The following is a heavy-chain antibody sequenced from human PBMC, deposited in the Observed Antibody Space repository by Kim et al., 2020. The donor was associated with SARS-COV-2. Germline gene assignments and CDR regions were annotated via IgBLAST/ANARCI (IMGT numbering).Heavy chain of an antibody. D-gene: IGHD3-10*01. CDR2: ISAYNGNT. CDR3: ARLWFGESYYGMDV. CDR1: GYTFTSYG. V-gene: IGHV1-18*01. J-gene: IGHJ6*02. Sequence: ASVKVSCKASGYTFTSYGISWVRQAPGQGLEWMGWISAYNGNTNYAQKLQGRVTMTTDTSTSTAYMELRSLRSDDTAVYYCARLWFGESYYGMDVWGQGTTVTVSS.